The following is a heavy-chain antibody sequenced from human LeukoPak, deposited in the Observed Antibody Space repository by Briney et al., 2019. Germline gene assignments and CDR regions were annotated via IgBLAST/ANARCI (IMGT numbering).Heavy chain of an antibody. CDR2: ISSSGSTI. D-gene: IGHD6-13*01. J-gene: IGHJ6*03. CDR1: GFTFSDYY. V-gene: IGHV3-11*04. CDR3: ARDLAYSSSWYPLTSYYYMDV. Sequence: GGSLRLSCAASGFTFSDYYMSWIRQAPGKGLEWVSYISSSGSTIYYADSVKGRFTISRDNAKNSLYLQMNSLRAEDTAVYYCARDLAYSSSWYPLTSYYYMDVWGKGTTVTVSS.